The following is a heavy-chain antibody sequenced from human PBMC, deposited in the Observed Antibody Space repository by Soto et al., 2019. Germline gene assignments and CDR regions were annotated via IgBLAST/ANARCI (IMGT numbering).Heavy chain of an antibody. CDR1: GFSVSRNY. CDR2: VYSGGAT. CDR3: ARVPGRL. D-gene: IGHD3-10*01. J-gene: IGHJ4*02. Sequence: QLVATGGGVIQPGTSLTLSCAASGFSVSRNYMTWVRQAPGKGLEWVSFVYSGGATFYADSVKGRFILSRDDSQNTMYLQMNNLRAEDTAVYYCARVPGRLWGRGPLVTVAS. V-gene: IGHV3-53*02.